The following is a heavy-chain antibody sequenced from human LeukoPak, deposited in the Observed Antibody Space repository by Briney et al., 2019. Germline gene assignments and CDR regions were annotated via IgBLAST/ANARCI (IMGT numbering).Heavy chain of an antibody. CDR1: GGSISSSSYY. Sequence: PSETPSLTCTVSGGSISSSSYYWGWIRQPPGKGLEWIGSIYYSGSTYYNQSLKSRVTISVDTSKNQFSLKLSSVTAADTAVYYCARKGDGYNYYFDYWGQGTLVTVSS. V-gene: IGHV4-39*01. J-gene: IGHJ4*02. CDR3: ARKGDGYNYYFDY. D-gene: IGHD5-24*01. CDR2: IYYSGST.